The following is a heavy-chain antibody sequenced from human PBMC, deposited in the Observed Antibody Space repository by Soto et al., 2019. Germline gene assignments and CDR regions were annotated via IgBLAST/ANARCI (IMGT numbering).Heavy chain of an antibody. D-gene: IGHD1-26*01. CDR1: GGSISSSSYY. V-gene: IGHV4-39*01. CDR3: ASQSASYSNWFDP. J-gene: IGHJ5*02. Sequence: SETLSLTCTVSGGSISSSSYYWGWIRQPPGKGLEWIGSIYYSGSTYYNPSLKSRVTISVDTSKNQFSLKLSSVTAADTAVYYCASQSASYSNWFDPWRQATLGTVS. CDR2: IYYSGST.